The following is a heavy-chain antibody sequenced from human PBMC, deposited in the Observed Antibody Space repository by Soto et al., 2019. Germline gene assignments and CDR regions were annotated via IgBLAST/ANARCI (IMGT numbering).Heavy chain of an antibody. J-gene: IGHJ4*02. D-gene: IGHD2-2*02. V-gene: IGHV1-24*01. CDR3: PTWSPEYCSRTKCYTPDY. Sequence: QVQLVQSGAEVKKPGASVKVSCKVSGYTLTELSMHWVRQAPGKGLEWMGGFDPEDGETIYAQKLQGRVTMTEDTSTETDDVQLSSLRSEHTAVDYCPTWSPEYCSRTKCYTPDYWGQGTLVTLSS. CDR2: FDPEDGET. CDR1: GYTLTELS.